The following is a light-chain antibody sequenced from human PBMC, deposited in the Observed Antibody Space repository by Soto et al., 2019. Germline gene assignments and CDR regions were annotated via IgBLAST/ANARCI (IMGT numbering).Light chain of an antibody. CDR1: QSLLHTIGYTF. CDR2: LGS. Sequence: DIVMTQSPLSLPVTPGEPPSFSSSPGQSLLHTIGYTFLDGYLQKPGHSPQLLIYLGSTRASGVPDRFSGSGSGTDFTLKISRVEAEDVGVYYCMQALQTPWTFGQGTKLEIK. J-gene: IGKJ2*02. V-gene: IGKV2-28*01. CDR3: MQALQTPWT.